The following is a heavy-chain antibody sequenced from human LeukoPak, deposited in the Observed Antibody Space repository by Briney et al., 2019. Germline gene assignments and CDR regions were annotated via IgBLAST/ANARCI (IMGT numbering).Heavy chain of an antibody. V-gene: IGHV1-8*02. D-gene: IGHD4-17*01. CDR2: MNPNSGNT. J-gene: IGHJ4*02. CDR1: GYTFTSYG. CDR3: ARVPSVTTSDY. Sequence: GASVKVSCKASGYTFTSYGISWVRQAPGQGLEWMGWMNPNSGNTGYAQKFQGRVTMTRNTSISTAYMELSSLRSEDTAVYYCARVPSVTTSDYWGQGTLVTVSS.